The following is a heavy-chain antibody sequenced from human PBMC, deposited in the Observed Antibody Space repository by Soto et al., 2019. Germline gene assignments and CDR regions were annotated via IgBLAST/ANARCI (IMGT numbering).Heavy chain of an antibody. J-gene: IGHJ6*02. V-gene: IGHV3-30*18. Sequence: QVQLVESGGGVVQPGRSLSLSCAASGFTFSSYGMHWVRQAPGKGLEWVAVISYYGSNKYYEDSVKGRFTISRDNSKKTLYLQMNSLRAEDTAVYYCAKDLEGGMSLFRYYGVDVWGQGTTVTVSS. D-gene: IGHD2-21*01. CDR3: AKDLEGGMSLFRYYGVDV. CDR1: GFTFSSYG. CDR2: ISYYGSNK.